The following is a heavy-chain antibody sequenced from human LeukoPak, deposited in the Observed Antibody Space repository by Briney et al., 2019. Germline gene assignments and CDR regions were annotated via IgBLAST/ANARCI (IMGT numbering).Heavy chain of an antibody. J-gene: IGHJ4*02. V-gene: IGHV4-34*01. CDR2: INHSGST. CDR1: GGSFSGYY. Sequence: SETLSLTCAVYGGSFSGYYWTWIRQPPGKGLEWIGEINHSGSTNCNPSLKSRVTVSVDTSKNQFSLKLTSVTAADTAVYYCATWGKYGSGSYIDYWGQGTLVTVSS. D-gene: IGHD3-10*01. CDR3: ATWGKYGSGSYIDY.